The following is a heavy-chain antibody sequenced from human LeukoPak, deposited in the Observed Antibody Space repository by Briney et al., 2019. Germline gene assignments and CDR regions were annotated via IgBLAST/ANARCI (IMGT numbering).Heavy chain of an antibody. D-gene: IGHD6-13*01. CDR2: ISYSGTT. CDR3: ARDRGNYFDY. J-gene: IGHJ4*02. CDR1: GGSISSYY. V-gene: IGHV4-59*01. Sequence: PSETLSLTCTVSGGSISSYYWGWIRQPPGKTLEWIGYISYSGTTNYNPSLKSRVTISVAPSKNQFSLKLRSVTAPDTAVYYCARDRGNYFDYWGQGMLVTVSS.